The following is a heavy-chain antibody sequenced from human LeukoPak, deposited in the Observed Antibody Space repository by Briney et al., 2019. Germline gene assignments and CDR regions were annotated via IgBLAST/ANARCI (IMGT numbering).Heavy chain of an antibody. CDR2: ICHSGST. CDR1: GGSISSSSYY. V-gene: IGHV4-39*07. CDR3: ARRIVVVIAGDWFDP. J-gene: IGHJ5*02. D-gene: IGHD3-22*01. Sequence: PSETLSLTCTVSGGSISSSSYYWGWIRQPRGKGLEWIGSICHSGSTYYNPSLKSRVTISVDTSKNQFSLKLSSVTAADTALYYCARRIVVVIAGDWFDPWGQGTLVTVSS.